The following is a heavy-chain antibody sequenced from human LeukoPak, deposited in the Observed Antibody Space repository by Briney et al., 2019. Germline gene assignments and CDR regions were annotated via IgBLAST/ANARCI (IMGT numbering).Heavy chain of an antibody. CDR2: IGAGCTFT. J-gene: IGHJ4*02. CDR1: GFSFSSYA. D-gene: IGHD4-11*01. V-gene: IGHV3-23*01. Sequence: GGSLRLSCTASGFSFSSYAMNWGRQAPGKGLEWVSGIGAGCTFTYYADSVKGRFTIFRDNSRNTLYLQMNSLRADDTAVYYCAKDIDYTPYGYYFDYWGQGTLVTVSS. CDR3: AKDIDYTPYGYYFDY.